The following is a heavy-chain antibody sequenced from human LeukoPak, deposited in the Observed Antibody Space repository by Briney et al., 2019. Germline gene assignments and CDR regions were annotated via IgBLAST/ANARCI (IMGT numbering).Heavy chain of an antibody. V-gene: IGHV3-7*01. CDR1: GFSFSDYW. D-gene: IGHD3-10*01. J-gene: IGHJ6*02. Sequence: PGGSLRLSCAASGFSFSDYWMTWVRQAPGKGLEWVANIKQDESEKYYVDSVKGRFTISRDNAKNSLYLQMNSLRVEDTAVYYCARDSNLILITMVRGGNGMDVWGQGTTVTVSS. CDR3: ARDSNLILITMVRGGNGMDV. CDR2: IKQDESEK.